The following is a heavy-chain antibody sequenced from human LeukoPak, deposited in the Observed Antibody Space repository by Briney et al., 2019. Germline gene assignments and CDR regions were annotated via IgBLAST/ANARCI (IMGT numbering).Heavy chain of an antibody. CDR2: INHSGST. Sequence: SETLSLTCAVYGGSFSGYYWSWIRQPPGKGLEWIGEINHSGSTNYNPSLKSRVTRSVDTSKNQFSLNLSSVTAADTAVYYCARGVVGATKNFDYWGQGTLVTVSS. CDR3: ARGVVGATKNFDY. D-gene: IGHD1-26*01. CDR1: GGSFSGYY. V-gene: IGHV4-34*01. J-gene: IGHJ4*02.